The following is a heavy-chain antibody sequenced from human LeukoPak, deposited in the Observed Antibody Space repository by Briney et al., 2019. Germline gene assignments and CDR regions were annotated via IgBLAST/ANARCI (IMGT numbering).Heavy chain of an antibody. D-gene: IGHD2-21*02. CDR2: IRSSGHNT. CDR3: AKYVCGGDCYDYFDC. J-gene: IGHJ4*02. CDR1: GFTFSNCA. Sequence: PGGSLRLSCAASGFTFSNCAMSWVRQAPGKGLEWVSGIRSSGHNTYYEDSVKGRFTISRDNSKNMLYLQMNSLRAEDTAVYYCAKYVCGGDCYDYFDCWGQGTLVTVSS. V-gene: IGHV3-23*01.